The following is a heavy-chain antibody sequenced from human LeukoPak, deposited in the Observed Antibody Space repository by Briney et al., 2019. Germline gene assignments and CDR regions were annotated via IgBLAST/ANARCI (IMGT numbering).Heavy chain of an antibody. CDR1: GYSISSGYY. Sequence: SETLSLTCTVSGYSISSGYYWGWIRQPPGKGLEWIGSIYHSGSTYYNPSLKSRVTISVDTSKNQFSLTLSSVTAADTAVYYCARKRYGPNWGFDPWGQGTLVTVSS. V-gene: IGHV4-38-2*02. CDR3: ARKRYGPNWGFDP. D-gene: IGHD1-1*01. CDR2: IYHSGST. J-gene: IGHJ5*02.